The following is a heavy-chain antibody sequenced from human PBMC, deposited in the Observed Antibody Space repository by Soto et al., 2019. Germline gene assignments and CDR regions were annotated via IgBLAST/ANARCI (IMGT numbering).Heavy chain of an antibody. CDR1: GGTFSSYA. J-gene: IGHJ6*02. V-gene: IGHV1-69*01. CDR2: IIPIFGTA. D-gene: IGHD2-15*01. Sequence: QVQLVQSGAEVKKPGSSVKVSCKASGGTFSSYAISWVRQAPGQGLEWMGGIIPIFGTANYAQKFQGRVTITAEESTSKAYMELSSLRSEDTAVYYCARGGNRMVWNYAYGMDVWGQGTTVTVSS. CDR3: ARGGNRMVWNYAYGMDV.